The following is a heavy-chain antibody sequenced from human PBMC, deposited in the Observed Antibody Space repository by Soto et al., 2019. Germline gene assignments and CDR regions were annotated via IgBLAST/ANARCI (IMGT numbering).Heavy chain of an antibody. CDR1: GYTFTGYA. V-gene: IGHV1-3*05. D-gene: IGHD6-19*01. Sequence: QVQVVQSGAEEKKPGASVKVSCTASGYTFTGYAMHWVRQAPGQRLEWMGWINAGNGNTKYSQKFQGRVTITRDTSASTAYMEWSSLRSEDTAVYSCARAVAVPADFDYWGQGTLVTVSS. CDR3: ARAVAVPADFDY. CDR2: INAGNGNT. J-gene: IGHJ4*02.